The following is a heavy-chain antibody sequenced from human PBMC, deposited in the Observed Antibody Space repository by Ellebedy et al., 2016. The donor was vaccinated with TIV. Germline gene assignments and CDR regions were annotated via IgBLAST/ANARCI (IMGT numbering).Heavy chain of an antibody. CDR1: GYTFTSYY. CDR2: INPSGGST. Sequence: AASVKVSCKASGYTFTSYYMHWVRQAPGQGLEWMGIINPSGGSTSYAQKFQGRVTMTRDTSTSTVYMELSSLRSEDTAVYYCASVRSSGWLDYYYGMDVWGQGTTVTVSS. D-gene: IGHD6-19*01. CDR3: ASVRSSGWLDYYYGMDV. V-gene: IGHV1-46*01. J-gene: IGHJ6*02.